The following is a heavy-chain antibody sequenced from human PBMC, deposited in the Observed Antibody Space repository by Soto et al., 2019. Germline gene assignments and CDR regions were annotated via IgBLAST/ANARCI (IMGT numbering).Heavy chain of an antibody. CDR2: INGGNGDT. CDR1: GCTFTGYA. Sequence: ASVKVSCKASGCTFTGYAIHWVRQAPGQRLEWMGWINGGNGDTKYAQKFQGRVTIIRDTSAATAYMELTSLGSEDTALYHCGRGYCSSTSCQYYLDFWGQGTPVTVSS. J-gene: IGHJ4*02. D-gene: IGHD2-2*01. CDR3: GRGYCSSTSCQYYLDF. V-gene: IGHV1-3*01.